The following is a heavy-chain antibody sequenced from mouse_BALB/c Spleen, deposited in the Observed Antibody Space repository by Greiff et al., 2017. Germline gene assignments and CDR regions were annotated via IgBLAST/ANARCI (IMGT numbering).Heavy chain of an antibody. CDR2: ISSGGGNT. D-gene: IGHD4-1*01. Sequence: EVQLVESGGGLVKPGGSLKLSCAASGFTFSSYTMSWVRQTPEKRLEWVATISSGGGNTYYPDSVKGRFTISRDNAKNNLYLQMSSLRSEDTALYYCARSSGTYFDYWGQGTTLTVSS. V-gene: IGHV5-9*03. CDR1: GFTFSSYT. J-gene: IGHJ2*01. CDR3: ARSSGTYFDY.